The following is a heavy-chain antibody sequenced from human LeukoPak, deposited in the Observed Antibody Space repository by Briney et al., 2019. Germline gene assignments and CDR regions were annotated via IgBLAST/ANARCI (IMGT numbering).Heavy chain of an antibody. CDR3: ARGTTTYYDFWSGYYGAEYFQH. D-gene: IGHD3-3*01. CDR2: TYYRSKWYN. J-gene: IGHJ1*01. Sequence: KDSQTLSLTCAISGDSVSSNSAAWNWIRQSPSRGLEWLGRTYYRSKWYNDYAVSVKSRITINPDTSKNQFSLQLNSVTPEDTAVYYCARGTTTYYDFWSGYYGAEYFQHWGQGTLVTVSS. CDR1: GDSVSSNSAA. V-gene: IGHV6-1*01.